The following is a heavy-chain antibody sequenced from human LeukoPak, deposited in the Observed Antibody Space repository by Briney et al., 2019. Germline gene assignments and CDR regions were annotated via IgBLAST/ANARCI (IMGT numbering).Heavy chain of an antibody. J-gene: IGHJ6*03. D-gene: IGHD3-22*01. CDR1: GFTFDDYG. CDR3: ARDSTYYYDSTSPNDYYYYYMDV. CDR2: INWNGVST. V-gene: IGHV3-20*04. Sequence: GGSLRLSCAASGFTFDDYGMSWVRQAPGKGLEWVSGINWNGVSTGYADSVKGRFTISRDNAKNSLYLQMNSLRAEDTAVYYCARDSTYYYDSTSPNDYYYYYMDVWGKGTTVTVSS.